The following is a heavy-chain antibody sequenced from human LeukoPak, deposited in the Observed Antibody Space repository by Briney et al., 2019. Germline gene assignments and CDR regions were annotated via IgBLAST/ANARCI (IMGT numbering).Heavy chain of an antibody. V-gene: IGHV3-9*01. J-gene: IGHJ4*02. CDR1: GFTFDDYA. Sequence: GGSLRLSCAASGFTFDDYAMHWVRQAPGKGLEWVSGISWNSGSIGYADSVKGRFTISRDNAKNSLYLQMNSLRAEDTALYYCAKDPARYSSSWYSPLDYWGQRTLVTVSS. D-gene: IGHD6-13*01. CDR3: AKDPARYSSSWYSPLDY. CDR2: ISWNSGSI.